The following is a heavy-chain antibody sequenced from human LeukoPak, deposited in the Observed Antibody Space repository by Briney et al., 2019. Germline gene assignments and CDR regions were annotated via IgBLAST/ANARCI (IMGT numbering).Heavy chain of an antibody. V-gene: IGHV1-2*04. CDR3: ARSQQWLVYFDY. CDR2: INPNSGGT. CDR1: GYTFTDYS. Sequence: ASVKVSCKTSGYTFTDYSMHWVRQAPGQSLEWMGWINPNSGGTNYAQKFQGWVTMTRDTSISTAYMELSRLRSDDTAVYYCARSQQWLVYFDYWGQGTLVTVSS. D-gene: IGHD6-19*01. J-gene: IGHJ4*02.